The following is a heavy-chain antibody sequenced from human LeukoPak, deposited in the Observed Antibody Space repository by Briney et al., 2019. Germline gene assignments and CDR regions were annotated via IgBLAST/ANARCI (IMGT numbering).Heavy chain of an antibody. CDR2: ISWNSGSI. J-gene: IGHJ4*02. CDR1: GFTFDDYA. D-gene: IGHD4-17*01. V-gene: IGHV3-9*01. CDR3: AKDKWADTYGDYTLDY. Sequence: PGGSLRLSCAASGFTFDDYAMHWVRQAPGKGLEWVSGISWNSGSIGYADSVKGRFTISRDNAKNSLYLQMNSLRAEDTALYYCAKDKWADTYGDYTLDYWGQGTLVTVSS.